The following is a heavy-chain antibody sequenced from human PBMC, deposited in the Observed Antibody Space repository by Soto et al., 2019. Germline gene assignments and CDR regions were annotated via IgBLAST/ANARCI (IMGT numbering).Heavy chain of an antibody. CDR1: GFTFRSFT. CDR3: TRDASRDSSARGWFDP. J-gene: IGHJ5*02. V-gene: IGHV3-21*01. Sequence: GGSVRLSCSVSGFTFRSFTMNWARHVPGKGLEWVSTISSNSAYIYYTDALRGRFTISRDNAKNSLHLQMNSLRAEDTAVYYCTRDASRDSSARGWFDPWGPGTLVTVSS. CDR2: ISSNSAYI. D-gene: IGHD6-13*01.